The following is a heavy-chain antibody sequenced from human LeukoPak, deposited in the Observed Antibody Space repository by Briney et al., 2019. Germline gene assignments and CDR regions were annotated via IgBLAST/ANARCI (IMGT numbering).Heavy chain of an antibody. CDR2: INPSGGST. Sequence: ASEKVSCKASGYTFTSYYMHWVRQAPGQGLEWMGIINPSGGSTSYAQKFQGRVTMTRDTSTSTVYMELSSLRSEDTAVYYCARSGYGDYEWFDPWGQGTLVTVSS. CDR1: GYTFTSYY. V-gene: IGHV1-46*01. CDR3: ARSGYGDYEWFDP. J-gene: IGHJ5*02. D-gene: IGHD4-17*01.